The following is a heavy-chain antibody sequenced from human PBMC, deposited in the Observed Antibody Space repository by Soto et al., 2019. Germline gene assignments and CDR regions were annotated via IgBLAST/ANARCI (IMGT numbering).Heavy chain of an antibody. Sequence: EVQLVESGGGLVQPGGSLRLSCVASGFPFSGNWIHWVRQAPGKGLRWVSRISGDGSAKRYADSVKGRATISRDNAKNTVSLPMNSLRAEDTAVYYCARAIYCKGGSCFIQNWFASWGQGSLVTVSS. CDR3: ARAIYCKGGSCFIQNWFAS. V-gene: IGHV3-74*01. J-gene: IGHJ5*01. CDR2: ISGDGSAK. CDR1: GFPFSGNW. D-gene: IGHD2-15*01.